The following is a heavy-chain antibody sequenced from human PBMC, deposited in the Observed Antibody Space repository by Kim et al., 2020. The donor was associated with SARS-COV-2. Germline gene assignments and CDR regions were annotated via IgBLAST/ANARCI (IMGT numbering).Heavy chain of an antibody. Sequence: GGSLRLSCAASGFTFDDYTMHWVRQAPGKGLEWVSLISWDGGSTYYADSVKGRFTISRDNSKNSLYLQMNSLRTEDTALYYCAKGGLRWNYERGDGAFDIWGQGTMVTVSS. J-gene: IGHJ3*02. V-gene: IGHV3-43*01. D-gene: IGHD1-7*01. CDR1: GFTFDDYT. CDR2: ISWDGGST. CDR3: AKGGLRWNYERGDGAFDI.